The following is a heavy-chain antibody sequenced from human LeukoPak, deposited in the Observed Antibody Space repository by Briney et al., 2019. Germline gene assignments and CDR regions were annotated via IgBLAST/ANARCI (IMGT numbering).Heavy chain of an antibody. D-gene: IGHD1-26*01. CDR3: AKDRRTGSPPPGY. J-gene: IGHJ4*01. CDR1: GFTFSNYA. Sequence: GGSLRLSCAASGFTFSNYAMSWVRQAPGKGLEWVSAISGSGESTYYPDSLRGRVTISRDNSKNTLYLQMDSLGVEDTAVYYCAKDRRTGSPPPGYWGQGTLVTVSS. V-gene: IGHV3-23*01. CDR2: ISGSGEST.